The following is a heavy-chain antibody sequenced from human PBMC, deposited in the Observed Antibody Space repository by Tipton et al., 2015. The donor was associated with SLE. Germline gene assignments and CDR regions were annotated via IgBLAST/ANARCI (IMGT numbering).Heavy chain of an antibody. CDR1: DGSISSSSYY. V-gene: IGHV4-39*07. Sequence: TLSLTCTVSDGSISSSSYYWGWIRQLPGKELEWIGIIYDGVSTYYNPSLKSRVTISVDTSKNQFSLKLNSVTAADTAVYYCARGDNSGWYFFDYWGQGSLVTVSS. CDR3: ARGDNSGWYFFDY. D-gene: IGHD6-19*01. CDR2: IYDGVST. J-gene: IGHJ4*02.